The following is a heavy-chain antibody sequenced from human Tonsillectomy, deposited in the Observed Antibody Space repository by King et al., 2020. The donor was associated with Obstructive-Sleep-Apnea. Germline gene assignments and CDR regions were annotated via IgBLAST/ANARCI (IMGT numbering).Heavy chain of an antibody. V-gene: IGHV3-30*04. Sequence: VQLVESGGGVVQPGGSLRLSCLTSGFTFSNNAMHWIRQAPGKGLEWVAHISFDGRNIYYADSVKDRFTISRDNSKRTLYLELSSLRPADTAVYYFARDDRYHDLWSGNAWSAAEYFLLWGQGTLVAVSS. J-gene: IGHJ1*01. D-gene: IGHD3-3*01. CDR2: ISFDGRNI. CDR1: GFTFSNNA. CDR3: ARDDRYHDLWSGNAWSAAEYFLL.